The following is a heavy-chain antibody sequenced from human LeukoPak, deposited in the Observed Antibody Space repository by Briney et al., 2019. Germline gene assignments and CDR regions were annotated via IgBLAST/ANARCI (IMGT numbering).Heavy chain of an antibody. CDR3: ARPDSSGWYGSFDC. J-gene: IGHJ4*02. CDR1: GGSLRYGRYY. D-gene: IGHD6-19*01. CDR2: IHFSGAN. V-gene: IGHV4-39*01. Sequence: PSETLSLTRTGCGGSLRYGRYYWGWIRQPPGKGLEWIGSIHFSGANYYNPSLKSRVTISVATSKNQFSLTLSSLTAADTAVYYCARPDSSGWYGSFDCWGQGILVTVSS.